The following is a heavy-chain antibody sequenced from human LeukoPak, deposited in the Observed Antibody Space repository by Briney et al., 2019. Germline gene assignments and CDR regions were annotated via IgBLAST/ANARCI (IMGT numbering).Heavy chain of an antibody. V-gene: IGHV4-59*01. J-gene: IGHJ4*02. Sequence: SETLSLTCTVSGGSISSYYWSWIRQPPGKGLEWIGYIYYSGSTNYNPSLKSRVTISVDTSKNQFSLKLSSVTAADTAVYYCARRGSSSGDLYYFDYWGQGTLVTVSS. CDR1: GGSISSYY. D-gene: IGHD6-13*01. CDR2: IYYSGST. CDR3: ARRGSSSGDLYYFDY.